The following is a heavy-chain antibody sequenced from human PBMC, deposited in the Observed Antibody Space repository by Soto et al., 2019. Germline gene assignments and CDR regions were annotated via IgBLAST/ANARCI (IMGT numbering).Heavy chain of an antibody. Sequence: PGGSLILSCAASGFPFSSYAMSWVRPAPGKGLEWVSAISGSGGSTYYADSVKGRFTISRDNPKNTLYLQMNSLRAEDTAVYYCAKQKPTDSSTSCYCAGYWGQGTLVTVSS. CDR1: GFPFSSYA. V-gene: IGHV3-23*01. CDR3: AKQKPTDSSTSCYCAGY. D-gene: IGHD2-2*01. J-gene: IGHJ4*02. CDR2: ISGSGGST.